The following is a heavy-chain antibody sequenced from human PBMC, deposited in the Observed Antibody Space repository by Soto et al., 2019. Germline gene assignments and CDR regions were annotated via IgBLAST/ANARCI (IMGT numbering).Heavy chain of an antibody. CDR3: ARFHSTVMDAFDI. Sequence: SENRSLTCAVYGGSFSGYYWSWIRQPPGKGLEWIGEINHSGSTNYNPSLKSRVTISVDTSKNQFSLKLSSVTAADTAVYYCARFHSTVMDAFDIWGQVTVVTVS. CDR2: INHSGST. CDR1: GGSFSGYY. D-gene: IGHD4-17*01. V-gene: IGHV4-34*01. J-gene: IGHJ3*02.